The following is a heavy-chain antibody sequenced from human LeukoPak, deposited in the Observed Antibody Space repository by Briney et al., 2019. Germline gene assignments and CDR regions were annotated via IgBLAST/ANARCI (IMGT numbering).Heavy chain of an antibody. Sequence: GGSLRLSCAATGFTLSSYSMNWDRQAPGKGLEWVSSISSSSSYIYYADSVKGRFTISRDNAKNSLYLQMNSLRAEDTAVYYCARDNLICGAPAVFDYWGQGTLVTVSS. CDR2: ISSSSSYI. CDR1: GFTLSSYS. J-gene: IGHJ4*02. D-gene: IGHD6-25*01. CDR3: ARDNLICGAPAVFDY. V-gene: IGHV3-21*01.